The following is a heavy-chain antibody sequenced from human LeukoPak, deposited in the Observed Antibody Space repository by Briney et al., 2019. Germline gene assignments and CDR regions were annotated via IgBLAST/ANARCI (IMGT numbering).Heavy chain of an antibody. CDR1: GYTFTSYD. CDR2: MNPNSGSA. V-gene: IGHV1-8*01. Sequence: ASVKVSCKASGYTFTSYDINSVRQATGQGLEWMGWMNPNSGSAGYVQKFQGRVTMTRNTSISTAYMELSSLTSEDTAVYYCAREFEGAAGNFDYWGQGTLVTVSS. D-gene: IGHD6-13*01. CDR3: AREFEGAAGNFDY. J-gene: IGHJ4*02.